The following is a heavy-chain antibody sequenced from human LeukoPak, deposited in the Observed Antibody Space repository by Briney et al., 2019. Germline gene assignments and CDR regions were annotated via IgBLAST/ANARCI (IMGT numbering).Heavy chain of an antibody. CDR3: ARDSEDSYGYGRFDP. Sequence: GGSLRLSCAASGFTFSSYAMHWVRQAPGKGLEWVAVISYDGSNKYYADSVKGRFTISRDNSKNTLYLQMNSLRAEDTAVYYCARDSEDSYGYGRFDPWGQGTLVTVSS. CDR2: ISYDGSNK. CDR1: GFTFSSYA. J-gene: IGHJ5*02. D-gene: IGHD5-18*01. V-gene: IGHV3-30-3*01.